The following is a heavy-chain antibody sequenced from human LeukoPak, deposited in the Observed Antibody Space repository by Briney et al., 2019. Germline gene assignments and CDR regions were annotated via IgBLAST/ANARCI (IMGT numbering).Heavy chain of an antibody. V-gene: IGHV1-2*02. CDR3: ARMPALSITMVRGVPGWFDP. J-gene: IGHJ5*02. D-gene: IGHD3-10*01. Sequence: ASVKVSCKASGYTFTCYYMHWVRQAPGQGLEWMGWINPNSGGTNYAQKFQGRVTMTRDTSISTAYMELSRLRSDDTAVYYCARMPALSITMVRGVPGWFDPWGQGTLVTVSS. CDR2: INPNSGGT. CDR1: GYTFTCYY.